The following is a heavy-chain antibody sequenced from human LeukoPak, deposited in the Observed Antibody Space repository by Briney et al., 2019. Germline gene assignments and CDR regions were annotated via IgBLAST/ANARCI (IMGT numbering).Heavy chain of an antibody. CDR3: ARGAGWLYD. CDR2: IIPMIATA. V-gene: IGHV1-69*06. CDR1: EDTLRNVA. Sequence: SVKVSCKTTEDTLRNVAFSWVGQPPGQGLEWLGGIIPMIATASYSQKFQGRVSINADKSTNTVYMELSSLKLEDTAVYYCARGAGWLYDWGQGTLVIVSS. D-gene: IGHD3-22*01. J-gene: IGHJ4*02.